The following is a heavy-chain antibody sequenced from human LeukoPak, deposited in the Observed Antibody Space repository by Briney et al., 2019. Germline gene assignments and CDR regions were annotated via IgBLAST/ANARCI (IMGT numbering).Heavy chain of an antibody. J-gene: IGHJ4*02. D-gene: IGHD6-19*01. V-gene: IGHV4-38-2*02. CDR2: IYYTGSS. CDR1: DYSISRGHY. Sequence: SETLSLTCIVSDYSISRGHYWGWIRQPPEKGPEWIGTIYYTGSSFYNPSLKSRLSISADTSKNQFSLRLSSVTAADSAVYYCARGTGWSYYFDYWGQGTLVTVSS. CDR3: ARGTGWSYYFDY.